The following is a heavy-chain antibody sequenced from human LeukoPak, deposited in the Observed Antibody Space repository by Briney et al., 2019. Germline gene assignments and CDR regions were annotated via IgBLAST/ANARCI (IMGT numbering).Heavy chain of an antibody. V-gene: IGHV3-15*01. CDR2: ISSKSDGGTT. CDR3: ITEPHDYGDFTFGY. Sequence: GGSLRLSCGASELAFKDVWMSWVRQAPGKGLEWVGRISSKSDGGTTDYAAPVKGRFTISRDDSTNTLSLQMSGLKAEDTALYFCITEPHDYGDFTFGYWGQGTLVTVSS. D-gene: IGHD4-17*01. CDR1: ELAFKDVW. J-gene: IGHJ4*02.